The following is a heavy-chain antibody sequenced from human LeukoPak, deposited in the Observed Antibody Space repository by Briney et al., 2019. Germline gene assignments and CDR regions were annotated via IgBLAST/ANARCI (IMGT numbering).Heavy chain of an antibody. Sequence: SVKVSCKASGGTFSSYAISWVRQAPGQGLEWMGGIIPIFGTANYAQKFQGRVAITADESTSTAYMELSSLRSEDTAVYYYARDRGRGSGYSDYYYYYMDVWGKGTTVTVSS. CDR1: GGTFSSYA. CDR3: ARDRGRGSGYSDYYYYYMDV. D-gene: IGHD5-12*01. CDR2: IIPIFGTA. V-gene: IGHV1-69*01. J-gene: IGHJ6*03.